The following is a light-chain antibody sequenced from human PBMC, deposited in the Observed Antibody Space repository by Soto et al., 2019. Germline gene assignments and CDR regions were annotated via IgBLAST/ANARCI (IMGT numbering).Light chain of an antibody. Sequence: DVVLTQPPLSSPVSLGQPASISCRASQSLVTADGHTFLSWLQQSTGQPPRVLIYKVSNRFSGVPDQFSGSGAGTDFTLKISRVEAEDVCIYYCLQLTHVPYTFGQGTKLEIK. V-gene: IGKV2-24*01. J-gene: IGKJ2*01. CDR2: KVS. CDR3: LQLTHVPYT. CDR1: QSLVTADGHTF.